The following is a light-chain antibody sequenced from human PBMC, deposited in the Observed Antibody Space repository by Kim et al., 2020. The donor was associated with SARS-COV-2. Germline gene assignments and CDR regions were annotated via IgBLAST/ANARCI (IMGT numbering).Light chain of an antibody. CDR2: DAS. CDR3: QQRSNWPPLT. Sequence: SPGERATLSCRASQSVSSYLAWYQQKPGQAPRLLNYDASNRATGIPARFSGSGSGTDFTLTISSLEPEDFAVYYCQQRSNWPPLTFGGGTKVDIK. CDR1: QSVSSY. V-gene: IGKV3-11*01. J-gene: IGKJ4*01.